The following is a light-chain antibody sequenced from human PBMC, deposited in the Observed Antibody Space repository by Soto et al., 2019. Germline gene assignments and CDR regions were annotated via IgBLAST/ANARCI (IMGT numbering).Light chain of an antibody. CDR1: QTLYNN. V-gene: IGKV3-15*01. J-gene: IGKJ4*01. CDR3: QQYSDWPLT. Sequence: EIVMTQSPATLSVSPGERATLSCRASQTLYNNLAWYQQKLGQAPRLLIYGASARATDIPARFSGSGSRTEFTLTIGGLQSEDFAIYYCQQYSDWPLTFGGGTKVEIK. CDR2: GAS.